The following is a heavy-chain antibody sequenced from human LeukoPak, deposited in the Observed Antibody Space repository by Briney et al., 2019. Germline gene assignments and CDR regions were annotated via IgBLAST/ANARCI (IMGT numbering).Heavy chain of an antibody. Sequence: PGGSLRLSCAASGFTFISYGMNWVRQAPPKGREWISYISHSSNTIHYADSVKGRLTISRDNAKNSLYLQMNSLRDEDTAVYHCARAMRSGYDYWGQGTLVTVSS. J-gene: IGHJ4*02. D-gene: IGHD5-12*01. CDR1: GFTFISYG. V-gene: IGHV3-48*02. CDR2: ISHSSNTI. CDR3: ARAMRSGYDY.